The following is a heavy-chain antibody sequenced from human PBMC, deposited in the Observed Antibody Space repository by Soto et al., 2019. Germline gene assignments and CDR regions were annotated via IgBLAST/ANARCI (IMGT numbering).Heavy chain of an antibody. J-gene: IGHJ6*02. CDR2: IFSNDEK. CDR1: GFSLSNARMG. CDR3: ARIRWPPRTGTPHVATAFYYYYGMDV. Sequence: QVTLKESGPVLVKPTETLTLTCTVSGFSLSNARMGVSWIRQPPGKALEWLAHIFSNDEKSYSTSLKSRLTISKDTSKSQVVLTMTNMDPVDTATYYCARIRWPPRTGTPHVATAFYYYYGMDVWGQGTTVTVSS. D-gene: IGHD5-12*01. V-gene: IGHV2-26*01.